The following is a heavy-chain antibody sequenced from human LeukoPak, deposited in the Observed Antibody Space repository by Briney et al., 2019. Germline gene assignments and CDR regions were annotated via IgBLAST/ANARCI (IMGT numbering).Heavy chain of an antibody. V-gene: IGHV1-69*05. CDR2: IIPIFGTA. CDR3: ARQDYYDSGGRNDAFDI. Sequence: ASVKVSCKASGGTFSSYAISWVRQAPGQGLEWMGRIIPIFGTANYAQKFQGRVTITTDESTSTAYMELSSLRSEDTAIYYCARQDYYDSGGRNDAFDIWGQGTMVTVSS. CDR1: GGTFSSYA. D-gene: IGHD3-22*01. J-gene: IGHJ3*02.